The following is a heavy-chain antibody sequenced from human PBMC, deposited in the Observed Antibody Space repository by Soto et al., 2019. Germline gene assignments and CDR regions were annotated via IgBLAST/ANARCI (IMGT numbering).Heavy chain of an antibody. D-gene: IGHD3-16*01. CDR3: AREVHVHTPAFVY. Sequence: QVQLVQSGAEMKKPGSSVKVSCQSSGGTFNTYAMNWVRQAPGQGPEWMGDISPMFGAANYAPKFQGRVTITAEESTGTSYMQLSSLTSEDTALYFCAREVHVHTPAFVYWGQGTLVTVSS. CDR2: ISPMFGAA. J-gene: IGHJ4*02. V-gene: IGHV1-69*01. CDR1: GGTFNTYA.